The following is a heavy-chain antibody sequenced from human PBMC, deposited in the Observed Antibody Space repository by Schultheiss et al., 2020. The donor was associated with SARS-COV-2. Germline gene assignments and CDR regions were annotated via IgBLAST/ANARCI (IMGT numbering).Heavy chain of an antibody. Sequence: GGSLRLSCAASGFTFSSYAMHWVRQAPGKGLEWVSAISGSGGSTYYADSVKGRFTISRDNSKNTLYLQMNSLRTEDTALYYCAKDQATYYYDSSGPALYGMDVWGQGTTVTVSS. V-gene: IGHV3-23*01. D-gene: IGHD3-22*01. CDR2: ISGSGGST. CDR1: GFTFSSYA. CDR3: AKDQATYYYDSSGPALYGMDV. J-gene: IGHJ6*02.